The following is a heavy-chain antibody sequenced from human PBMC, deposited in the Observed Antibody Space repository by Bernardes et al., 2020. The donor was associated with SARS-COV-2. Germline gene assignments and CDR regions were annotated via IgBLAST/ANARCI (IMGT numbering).Heavy chain of an antibody. Sequence: GSLRLSCAGSGFTFSNYNMAWVRQAPGKGLEWVSYISRSASDIYYAESVKGRFTISRDNAENSLYLQMNSLRAEDTGVYFCARDPAVEQWLVQNFDYWGQGTLVTVSS. D-gene: IGHD6-19*01. CDR3: ARDPAVEQWLVQNFDY. J-gene: IGHJ4*02. V-gene: IGHV3-21*05. CDR1: GFTFSNYN. CDR2: ISRSASDI.